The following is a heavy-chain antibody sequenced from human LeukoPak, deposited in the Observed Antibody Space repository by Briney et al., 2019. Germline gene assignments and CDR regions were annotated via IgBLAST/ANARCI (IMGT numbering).Heavy chain of an antibody. J-gene: IGHJ4*02. V-gene: IGHV4-34*01. CDR2: INHSGST. CDR1: GGSFSGYY. D-gene: IGHD6-19*01. CDR3: ARSSGSYFDY. Sequence: PSETLSLTCAVYGGSFSGYYRSWIRQPPGKGLEWIGEINHSGSTNYNPSLKSRVTISVDTSKNQFSLKLSSVTAADTAVYYCARSSGSYFDYWGQGTLVTVSS.